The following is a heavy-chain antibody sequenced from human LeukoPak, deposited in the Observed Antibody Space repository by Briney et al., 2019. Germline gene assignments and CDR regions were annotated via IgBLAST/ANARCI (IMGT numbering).Heavy chain of an antibody. V-gene: IGHV4-59*08. D-gene: IGHD4-17*01. CDR2: IYYSGST. Sequence: SETLSLTCTVSGGSISSYYWSWIRQPPGKGLEWIGYIYYSGSTNYNPSLKSRVTISVDTSKNQFSLKLSSVTAADTAVYYCARLRGPVTLDYWGQETLVTVSS. CDR1: GGSISSYY. CDR3: ARLRGPVTLDY. J-gene: IGHJ4*02.